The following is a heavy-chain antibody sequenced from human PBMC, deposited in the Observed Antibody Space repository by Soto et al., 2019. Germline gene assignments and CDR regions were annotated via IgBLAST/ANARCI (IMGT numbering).Heavy chain of an antibody. CDR3: ARGVSSGWSLPDAFDI. V-gene: IGHV1-46*03. CDR1: GYTFTSYY. J-gene: IGHJ3*02. CDR2: INPSGGST. D-gene: IGHD6-19*01. Sequence: ASVKVSCKASGYTFTSYYMHWVRQAPGQGLEWVGIINPSGGSTSYAQKFQGRVTMTRDTSTSTVYMELSSLRSEDTAVYYCARGVSSGWSLPDAFDIWGQGTMVTVSS.